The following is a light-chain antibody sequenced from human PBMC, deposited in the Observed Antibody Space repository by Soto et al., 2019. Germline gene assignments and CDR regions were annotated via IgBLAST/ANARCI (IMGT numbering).Light chain of an antibody. CDR3: SSYTSSSTLNWV. J-gene: IGLJ3*02. Sequence: QSALTQPASVSGSPGQSITISCTGTSSDVGGYNYVSWYQQHPGKAPKLMIYEVSNRPSGVSNRFSGSKSGNTASLTISGLHAEDEADYYCSSYTSSSTLNWVFGGGTKVTVL. CDR1: SSDVGGYNY. CDR2: EVS. V-gene: IGLV2-14*01.